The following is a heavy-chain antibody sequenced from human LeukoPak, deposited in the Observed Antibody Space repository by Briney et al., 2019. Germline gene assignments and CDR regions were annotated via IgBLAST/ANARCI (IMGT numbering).Heavy chain of an antibody. CDR1: GYSVSSGYY. D-gene: IGHD3-10*01. V-gene: IGHV4-38-2*02. Sequence: SETLSLTCTVSGYSVSSGYYWGWIRQPPGKGLEWIGSIYHSGSTYYDPSLKSRVTMSVDTSKNQFSLNLSSVTAADTAVYYCARGHYGSGGFFDYWGQGTLVTVSS. CDR3: ARGHYGSGGFFDY. J-gene: IGHJ4*02. CDR2: IYHSGST.